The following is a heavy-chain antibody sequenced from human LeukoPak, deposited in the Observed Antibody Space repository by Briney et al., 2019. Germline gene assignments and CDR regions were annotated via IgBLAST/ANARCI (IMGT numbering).Heavy chain of an antibody. J-gene: IGHJ4*02. CDR2: ISGSGGST. D-gene: IGHD3-22*01. V-gene: IGHV3-23*01. CDR3: AKMDYYDSSGYPPVDY. Sequence: GGSLRLSCAASGFTFSSYAMSWVRQAPGKGREGVSAISGSGGSTYYADSVKGRFTIFRDNSKNTLYLQMNSLRAEDTAVYYCAKMDYYDSSGYPPVDYWGQGTLVTVSS. CDR1: GFTFSSYA.